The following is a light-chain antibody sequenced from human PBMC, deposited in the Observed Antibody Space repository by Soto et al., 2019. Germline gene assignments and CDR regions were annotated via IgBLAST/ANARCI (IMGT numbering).Light chain of an antibody. Sequence: EIVLTQSPATLSLSPGARATLSCRASQDVLNNYLAWFQQKPGQAPRLLISAISTRASGIPDRFSGSGSGTHFNLTISRLEPEDFAVYYCQQFGTPPWTFGQGTKVDIK. CDR2: AIS. J-gene: IGKJ1*01. CDR3: QQFGTPPWT. V-gene: IGKV3D-20*02. CDR1: QDVLNNY.